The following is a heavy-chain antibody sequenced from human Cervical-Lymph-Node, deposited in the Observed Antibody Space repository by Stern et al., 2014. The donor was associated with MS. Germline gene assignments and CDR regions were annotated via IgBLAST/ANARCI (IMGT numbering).Heavy chain of an antibody. CDR3: VRRRLSTFRSGYHPDAFDM. CDR1: GYTFTAYW. J-gene: IGHJ3*02. CDR2: TYPGDGDT. D-gene: IGHD3-3*01. V-gene: IGHV5-51*01. Sequence: EVQLVESGAEVKKAGESLKISCKASGYTFTAYWIGWVRQMPGKGMEWMAITYPGDGDTRYSPSLKGQVTISVDESISTSYLRWSSLTASDTAMYYCVRRRLSTFRSGYHPDAFDMWGQGTMVIVSA.